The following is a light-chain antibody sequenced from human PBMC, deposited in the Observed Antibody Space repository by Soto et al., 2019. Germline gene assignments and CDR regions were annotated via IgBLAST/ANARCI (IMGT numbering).Light chain of an antibody. CDR1: QSVSSN. J-gene: IGKJ1*01. CDR2: RAS. V-gene: IGKV3-15*01. CDR3: QHYHNWPPWT. Sequence: EIVMTQSPATLSVSPGERATLSCRASQSVSSNLACYQQKPGQAPRLLIYRASTRATGIPARFSGSGSGTEFTLTITSLQSEDVAVYYCQHYHNWPPWTFGQGTKVEIK.